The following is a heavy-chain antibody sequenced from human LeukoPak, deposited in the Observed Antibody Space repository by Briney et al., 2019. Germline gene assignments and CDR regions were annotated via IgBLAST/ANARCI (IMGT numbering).Heavy chain of an antibody. D-gene: IGHD3-3*01. CDR3: AVDFGSHRVVY. Sequence: SETLSLTCAVYGGSFSGYYWNWIRQPPGKGLEWIGSIYYSGNTYYNPSLESRVTISRDTSKNQYSLRLSSVTAADTAVYYCAVDFGSHRVVYWGQGTLVTVSS. CDR1: GGSFSGYY. V-gene: IGHV4-59*05. CDR2: IYYSGNT. J-gene: IGHJ4*01.